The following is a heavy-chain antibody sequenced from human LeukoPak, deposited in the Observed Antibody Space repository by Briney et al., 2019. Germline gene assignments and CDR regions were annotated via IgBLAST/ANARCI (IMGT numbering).Heavy chain of an antibody. Sequence: SQTLSLTCTVSGGSISSGGYYWSWIRQHPGKGLEWIGYIYYSGSTYYNLSLKSRVTISVDTSKNQFSLKLSSVTAADTAVYYCARNYYDSSVGAFDYWGQGTLVTVSS. V-gene: IGHV4-31*03. J-gene: IGHJ4*02. D-gene: IGHD3-22*01. CDR1: GGSISSGGYY. CDR3: ARNYYDSSVGAFDY. CDR2: IYYSGST.